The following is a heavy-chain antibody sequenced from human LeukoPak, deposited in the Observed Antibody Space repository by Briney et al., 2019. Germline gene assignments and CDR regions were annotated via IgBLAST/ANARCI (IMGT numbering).Heavy chain of an antibody. CDR3: ARDKSSSSREYYFDY. D-gene: IGHD6-6*01. Sequence: ASVKVSCKASGYTFTGYYMHWVRQAPGQGLEWMGWINPNSGGTNYAQKFQGRVTMTRDTSISTAYMELSRLRSDDTAVYYCARDKSSSSREYYFDYWGQGTLVTVSS. CDR1: GYTFTGYY. J-gene: IGHJ4*02. CDR2: INPNSGGT. V-gene: IGHV1-2*02.